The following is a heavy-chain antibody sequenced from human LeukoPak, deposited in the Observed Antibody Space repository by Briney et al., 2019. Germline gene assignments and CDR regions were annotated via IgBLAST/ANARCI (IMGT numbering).Heavy chain of an antibody. J-gene: IGHJ4*02. D-gene: IGHD2-2*01. CDR2: IYQSGST. CDR3: ARSLSTAGIDY. CDR1: GYSITTGRY. Sequence: SEILSLTCTVSGYSITTGRYWGWIRQPPGKGLEWIGSIYQSGSTYYNPSLKSRVTISVDKSKNQFSLNLRSVTAPDTAVYYCARSLSTAGIDYWGQGILVTVSS. V-gene: IGHV4-38-2*02.